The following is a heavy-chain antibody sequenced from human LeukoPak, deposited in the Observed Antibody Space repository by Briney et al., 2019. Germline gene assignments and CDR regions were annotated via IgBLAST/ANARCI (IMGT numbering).Heavy chain of an antibody. Sequence: SETLSLTCAVYGGSFSGYYWSWIRQPPGKGLEWIGEINHSGSTNYNPSLKSRVSISLDTSKDQISLKLSSVTAADTAVYYCARHRFASPLDSWGQGTLVTVSS. CDR2: INHSGST. V-gene: IGHV4-34*01. CDR3: ARHRFASPLDS. CDR1: GGSFSGYY. J-gene: IGHJ4*02. D-gene: IGHD2-21*01.